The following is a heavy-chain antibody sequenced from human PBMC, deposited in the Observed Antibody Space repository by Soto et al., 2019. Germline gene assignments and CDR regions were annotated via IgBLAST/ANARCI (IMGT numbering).Heavy chain of an antibody. J-gene: IGHJ5*02. CDR1: GGSISSYY. CDR3: ARVLGYYYGSGSYYNGWFDP. Sequence: PSETLSLTCTVSGGSISSYYWSWIRQPPGKGLEWIGYIYYSGSTNYNPSLKSRVTISVDTSKNQFSLKLSSVTAADTAVYYCARVLGYYYGSGSYYNGWFDPWGQGTLVTVS. V-gene: IGHV4-59*01. D-gene: IGHD3-10*01. CDR2: IYYSGST.